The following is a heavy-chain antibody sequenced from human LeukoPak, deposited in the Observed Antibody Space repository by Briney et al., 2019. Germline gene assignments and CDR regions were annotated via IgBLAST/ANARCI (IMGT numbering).Heavy chain of an antibody. CDR3: ARDRNTDDDYYGMDV. Sequence: GASVKVSCKASGYTFTSYDISWVRQAPGQGLEWIGWISPYNGNTNYAQNLQGRVTVTTDTSTTTAYMELRSLRSDDTAVYYCARDRNTDDDYYGMDVWREGTTVSVSS. J-gene: IGHJ6*01. CDR1: GYTFTSYD. D-gene: IGHD2-8*01. V-gene: IGHV1-18*01. CDR2: ISPYNGNT.